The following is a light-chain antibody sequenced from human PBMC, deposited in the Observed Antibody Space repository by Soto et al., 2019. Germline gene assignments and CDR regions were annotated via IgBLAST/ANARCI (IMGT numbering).Light chain of an antibody. CDR2: GVT. J-gene: IGLJ1*01. V-gene: IGLV2-14*03. CDR1: SSDVGSYNY. CDR3: SSYRGSGTPYV. Sequence: QSALTQPASVSGSPGQSITISCTGSSSDVGSYNYVSWYQHHPGKAPKVIIYGVTNRPSGVTERFSGSKSGNTASLTISGLQPEDDSDYYCSSYRGSGTPYVFGTGTQLTVL.